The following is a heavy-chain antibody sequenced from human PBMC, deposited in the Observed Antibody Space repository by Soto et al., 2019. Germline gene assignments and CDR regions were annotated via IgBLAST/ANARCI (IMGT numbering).Heavy chain of an antibody. CDR2: IYNSAST. Sequence: SETLSLTCTVSSDSISSYFWHWIRQPPGKALEWIGYIYNSASTMYNSSLKSRVTISGDTSKTQFSLRLSSVTAADTAVYYCARWFSYGENRGGFDYWGQGILVTVSS. D-gene: IGHD4-17*01. CDR1: SDSISSYF. J-gene: IGHJ4*02. CDR3: ARWFSYGENRGGFDY. V-gene: IGHV4-59*01.